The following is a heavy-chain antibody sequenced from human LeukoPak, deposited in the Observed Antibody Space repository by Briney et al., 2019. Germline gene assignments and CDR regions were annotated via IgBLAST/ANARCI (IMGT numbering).Heavy chain of an antibody. CDR2: IHYSGNS. D-gene: IGHD6-13*01. V-gene: IGHV4-39*07. J-gene: IGHJ5*02. Sequence: PSETLSLTCTVSGGSISSDTSYWGWVRQSPGKGLEWIVSIHYSGNSYYNPSLKSRVTIFVDTSRDQFSLDLCSVTAADTAVYYCARGVGIAAAGYNWFDPWGQGTLVTVSS. CDR1: GGSISSDTSY. CDR3: ARGVGIAAAGYNWFDP.